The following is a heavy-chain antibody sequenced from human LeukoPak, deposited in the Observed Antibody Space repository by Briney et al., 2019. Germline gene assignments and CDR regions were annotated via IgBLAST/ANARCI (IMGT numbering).Heavy chain of an antibody. V-gene: IGHV3-30*02. CDR1: GFTFSSYG. D-gene: IGHD1-1*01. J-gene: IGHJ4*02. CDR3: AKPGVGTASAVGFDN. CDR2: IRHDGNNK. Sequence: PGGSLRLSCAASGFTFSSYGMYWVRQAPGKGLEWAAYIRHDGNNKHYTDSVKGRFTISRDNSKNMLFLQMNSLRPEDTAVYYCAKPGVGTASAVGFDNWGQGTLATVS.